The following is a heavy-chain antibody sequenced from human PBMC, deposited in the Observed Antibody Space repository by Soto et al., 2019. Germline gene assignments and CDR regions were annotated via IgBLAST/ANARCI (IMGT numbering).Heavy chain of an antibody. J-gene: IGHJ6*02. CDR1: GGSISSGDYY. D-gene: IGHD2-21*02. Sequence: SETLSLTCTVSGGSISSGDYYWSWILQPPGKGLGWIGYIYYSVSTYYNPSLKSRVTISVDTSKNQFSLKLSSVTAADTAVYYCASERRQYGGNSRPYHYYYGMEVLGQGTTVIVS. CDR3: ASERRQYGGNSRPYHYYYGMEV. V-gene: IGHV4-30-4*01. CDR2: IYYSVST.